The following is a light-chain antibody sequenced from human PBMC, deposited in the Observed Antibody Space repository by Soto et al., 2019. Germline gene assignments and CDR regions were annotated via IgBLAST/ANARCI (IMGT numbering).Light chain of an antibody. Sequence: QSVLTQPPSASGTPGQRVTISCSGSSSNIGSNTVNWYQQLPGTAPKHLIYSNNQRPSGVPDRFSGSKSGTSASLAISGLQSEDEADYYCAAWDDSLNGGVFGGGTKLTVL. CDR1: SSNIGSNT. CDR3: AAWDDSLNGGV. V-gene: IGLV1-44*01. J-gene: IGLJ3*02. CDR2: SNN.